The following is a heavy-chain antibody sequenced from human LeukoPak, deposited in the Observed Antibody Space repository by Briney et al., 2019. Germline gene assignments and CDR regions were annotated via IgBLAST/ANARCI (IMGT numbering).Heavy chain of an antibody. CDR3: ARGKMSEQDYYDSSGSTYYFDY. V-gene: IGHV4-30-2*01. Sequence: SETLSLTCAVSGGSISSGGYSWSWIRQPPGKGLEWIGYIYHSGSTYYNPSLKSRVTISVDTSKNQFSLKLSSVTAADTAVYYCARGKMSEQDYYDSSGSTYYFDYWGQGTLVTVSS. D-gene: IGHD3-22*01. J-gene: IGHJ4*02. CDR1: GGSISSGGYS. CDR2: IYHSGST.